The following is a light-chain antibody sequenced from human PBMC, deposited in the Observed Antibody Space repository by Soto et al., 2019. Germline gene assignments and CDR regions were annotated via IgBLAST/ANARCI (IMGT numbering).Light chain of an antibody. CDR1: QGIIDY. V-gene: IGKV1-27*01. CDR2: AAS. J-gene: IGKJ1*01. Sequence: DIEMTQSPSSLSASVGDRGTITCRASQGIIDYLAWYQQKPGKPPTLLIYAASTLHSGVPSRFRGSGAGTDFTLTISSLQPEDVATYYCQKYDTAPPTFGPGTRVEIK. CDR3: QKYDTAPPT.